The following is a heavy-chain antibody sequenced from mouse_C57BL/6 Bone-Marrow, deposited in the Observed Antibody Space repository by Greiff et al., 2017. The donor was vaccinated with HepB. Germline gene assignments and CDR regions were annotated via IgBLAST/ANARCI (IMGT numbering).Heavy chain of an antibody. V-gene: IGHV1-9*01. J-gene: IGHJ4*01. CDR1: GYTFTGYW. CDR2: ILPGRGST. Sequence: QVQLQQSGAELMKPGASVKLSCKATGYTFTGYWIEWVKQRPGHGLEWIGEILPGRGSTNYNEKFKGKATFTADTSSNTAYMQLSSLTTEDSAIYYCARRDSSGYAMDYWGQGTSVTVSS. CDR3: ARRDSSGYAMDY. D-gene: IGHD3-2*02.